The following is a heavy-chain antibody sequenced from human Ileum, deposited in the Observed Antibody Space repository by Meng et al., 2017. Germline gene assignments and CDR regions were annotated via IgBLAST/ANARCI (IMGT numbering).Heavy chain of an antibody. V-gene: IGHV4-61*08. CDR3: ARDHMGPLDY. D-gene: IGHD1-14*01. J-gene: IGHJ4*02. Sequence: QVQLQESGPGLVRPSETLSPICTVSGGSVSRAGYQWGWIRQPPGKGLEWIGYASTNYNPSLKSRVTISLDTSRNQFSLSLSSVTAADTAVYYCARDHMGPLDYWGQGILVTVSS. CDR2: AST. CDR1: GGSVSRAGYQ.